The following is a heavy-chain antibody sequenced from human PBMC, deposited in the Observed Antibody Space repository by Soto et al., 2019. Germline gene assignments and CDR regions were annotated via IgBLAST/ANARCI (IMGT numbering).Heavy chain of an antibody. CDR3: AHGTGSTWSYHY. D-gene: IGHD6-13*01. J-gene: IGHJ4*02. V-gene: IGHV2-5*02. CDR1: GFSLSTSGVG. CDR2: ISSDDNK. Sequence: QITLKESGPTLVKPTQTLTLTCTFSGFSLSTSGVGVGWIRQPPGKALEWLALISSDDNKWYSPSLRSRLTITKDTSKNQVVLTMTNMDPVDTATYYCAHGTGSTWSYHYWGQGNLVTVSS.